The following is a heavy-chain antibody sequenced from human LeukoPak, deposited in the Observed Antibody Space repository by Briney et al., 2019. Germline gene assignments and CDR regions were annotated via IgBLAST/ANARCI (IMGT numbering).Heavy chain of an antibody. CDR3: ARVAVLRYFDWLSSISYFDY. Sequence: PSETLSLTCAVYGGSFSGYYWSWIRQPPGKGLEWIGEINHSGSTNYNPSLMSRVTISVDTSKNQFSLKLSSVTAADTAVYYCARVAVLRYFDWLSSISYFDYWGQGTLVTVSS. CDR2: INHSGST. J-gene: IGHJ4*02. V-gene: IGHV4-34*01. CDR1: GGSFSGYY. D-gene: IGHD3-9*01.